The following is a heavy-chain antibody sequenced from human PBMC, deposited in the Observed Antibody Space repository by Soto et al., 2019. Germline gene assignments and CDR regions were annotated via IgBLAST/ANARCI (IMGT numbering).Heavy chain of an antibody. CDR1: GFTFSSYG. J-gene: IGHJ4*02. D-gene: IGHD3-22*01. CDR2: ISYDGSNK. V-gene: IGHV3-30*18. Sequence: HPGGSLRLSCAASGFTFSSYGMHWVRQAPGKGLEWVAVISYDGSNKYYADSVKGRFTTSRDNSKNTLYLQMNSLRAEDTAVYYCAKDAYYYDSSGYYFADDPSHFDYWGQGTLVTVSS. CDR3: AKDAYYYDSSGYYFADDPSHFDY.